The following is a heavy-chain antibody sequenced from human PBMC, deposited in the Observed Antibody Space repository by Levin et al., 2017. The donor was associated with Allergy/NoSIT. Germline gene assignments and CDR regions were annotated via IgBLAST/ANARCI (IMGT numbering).Heavy chain of an antibody. CDR2: ISYDGSNK. V-gene: IGHV3-30*18. Sequence: GGSLRLSCAASGFTFSSYGMHWVRQAPGKGLEWVAVISYDGSNKYYADSVKGRFTISRDNSKNTLYLQMNSLRAEDTAVYYCAKVGSVVVAATAEYYFDYWGQGTLVTVSS. D-gene: IGHD2-15*01. CDR3: AKVGSVVVAATAEYYFDY. CDR1: GFTFSSYG. J-gene: IGHJ4*02.